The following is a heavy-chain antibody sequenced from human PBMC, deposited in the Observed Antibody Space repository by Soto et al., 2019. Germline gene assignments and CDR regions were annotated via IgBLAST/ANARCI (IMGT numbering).Heavy chain of an antibody. CDR2: TYYRSKCYN. D-gene: IGHD3-3*01. CDR3: ARAGDYDSWSGYTSQYYYYGMDV. Sequence: SQTLSLTCAISGDRVSSNSAAWNWIRQSPSRGLEWLGRTYYRSKCYNEYVVSVKSRITINADTSKNQVSLQLNSVTPEGTAVYYCARAGDYDSWSGYTSQYYYYGMDVWGQGTTVTVSS. V-gene: IGHV6-1*01. J-gene: IGHJ6*02. CDR1: GDRVSSNSAA.